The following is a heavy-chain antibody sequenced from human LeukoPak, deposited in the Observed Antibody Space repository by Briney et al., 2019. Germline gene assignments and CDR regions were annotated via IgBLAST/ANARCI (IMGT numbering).Heavy chain of an antibody. D-gene: IGHD3-10*01. J-gene: IGHJ4*02. Sequence: SETLSLTCTVSGGSISSYYWSWIRQPPGKGLEWIGYIYYSGSTNYNPSLKSRVTISVDTSKNQFSLKLSSVTAADTAVYYCAREDKSGYYVSGSYNYWGQGIQVTVSS. CDR2: IYYSGST. CDR3: AREDKSGYYVSGSYNY. V-gene: IGHV4-59*01. CDR1: GGSISSYY.